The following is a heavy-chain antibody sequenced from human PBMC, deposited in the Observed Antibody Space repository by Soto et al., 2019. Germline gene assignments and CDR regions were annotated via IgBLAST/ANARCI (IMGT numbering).Heavy chain of an antibody. J-gene: IGHJ4*02. CDR3: AGGWRWGDY. CDR2: ISYDGSNK. D-gene: IGHD3-16*01. V-gene: IGHV3-30*03. Sequence: QVPVVESGGGVVQPGRSLRLSCAASGFTFSNYGMQWVRQAPGKGLEWVAVISYDGSNKYYADSVKGRFTISRDNSKNTLYLQMNSLRNEDTAVYYCAGGWRWGDYWGQGTLVTVSS. CDR1: GFTFSNYG.